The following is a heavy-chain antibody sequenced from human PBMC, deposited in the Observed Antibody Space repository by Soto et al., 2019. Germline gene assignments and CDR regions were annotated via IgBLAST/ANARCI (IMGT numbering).Heavy chain of an antibody. CDR2: IKQDGSEK. Sequence: PGGSLGLSCAASGFTFSSYWMSWVRQAPGKGLEWVANIKQDGSEKYYVDSVKGRFTISRDNAKNSPYLQMNSLRAEDTAVYYCASEWEGVTRFGVVTLEPIPDYWGQGTLVTVSS. V-gene: IGHV3-7*01. D-gene: IGHD3-3*01. CDR1: GFTFSSYW. J-gene: IGHJ4*02. CDR3: ASEWEGVTRFGVVTLEPIPDY.